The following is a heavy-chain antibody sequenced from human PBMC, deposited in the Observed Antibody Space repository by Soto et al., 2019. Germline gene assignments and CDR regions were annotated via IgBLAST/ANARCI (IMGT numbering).Heavy chain of an antibody. CDR2: IYHSGST. CDR3: ARSSTSANYFDY. Sequence: TLSLTCAVSGGSISSGGYSWSWIRRPPGKGLEWIGYIYHSGSTYYNPSLKSRVTISVDRSKNQFSLKLSSVTAADTAVYYCARSSTSANYFDYWGQGTLVTVSS. D-gene: IGHD2-2*01. V-gene: IGHV4-30-2*01. CDR1: GGSISSGGYS. J-gene: IGHJ4*02.